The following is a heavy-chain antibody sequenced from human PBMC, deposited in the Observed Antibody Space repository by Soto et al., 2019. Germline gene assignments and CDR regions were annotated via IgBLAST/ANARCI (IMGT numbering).Heavy chain of an antibody. D-gene: IGHD2-15*01. Sequence: SETLSLTCAVSGGSISGGGFSWSWIRQPPGKGLEWIGYILHTGGTQYNPSLKSRVSMSVDKSKNQFSLNLTSVTAADTAVYYCARQDRVVVEGRWFDPWGQGTLVTVSS. V-gene: IGHV4-30-2*01. CDR2: ILHTGGT. CDR3: ARQDRVVVEGRWFDP. CDR1: GGSISGGGFS. J-gene: IGHJ5*02.